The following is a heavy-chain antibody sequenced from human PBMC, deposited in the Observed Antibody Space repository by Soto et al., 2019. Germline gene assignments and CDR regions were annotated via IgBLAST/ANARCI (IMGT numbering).Heavy chain of an antibody. CDR2: IYHSGST. J-gene: IGHJ4*02. CDR3: AGVDTSMVLGY. CDR1: GGSISSSNW. D-gene: IGHD5-18*01. V-gene: IGHV4-4*02. Sequence: QVQLQESGPGLVKPSGTLSLTCAVSGGSISSSNWWSWVRQPPGKGLEWIGDIYHSGSTNYNPSLKSRGTISVDKSKNQFSLKLSSVTAAATAVYYCAGVDTSMVLGYWGQGTLVTVSS.